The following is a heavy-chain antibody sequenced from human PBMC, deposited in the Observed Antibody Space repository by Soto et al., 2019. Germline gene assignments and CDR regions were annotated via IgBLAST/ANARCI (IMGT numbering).Heavy chain of an antibody. CDR2: ISGSGGST. CDR3: AKGPELRYFDWSEYYFDY. V-gene: IGHV3-23*01. J-gene: IGHJ4*02. Sequence: GGSLRLSCAASGFTFSSYAMSWVRQAPGKGLEWVSAISGSGGSTYYADSVKGRFTISRDNSKNTLYLQMNSLRAEDTAVYYCAKGPELRYFDWSEYYFDYWGQGTLVTVSS. D-gene: IGHD3-9*01. CDR1: GFTFSSYA.